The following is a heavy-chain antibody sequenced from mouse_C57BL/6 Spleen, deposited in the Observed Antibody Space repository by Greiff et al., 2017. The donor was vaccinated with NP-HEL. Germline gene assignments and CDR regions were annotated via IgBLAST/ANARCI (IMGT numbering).Heavy chain of an antibody. V-gene: IGHV2-9-1*01. J-gene: IGHJ2*01. Sequence: VQLQESGPGLVAPSQSLSITCTVSGFSLTSYAISWVRQPPGKGLEWLGVIWTGGGTNYNSALKSRLSISKDNSKSQVFLKMNSLQTDDTARYYCARNSPYLFGLYFDYWGQGTTLTVSS. CDR1: GFSLTSYA. CDR3: ARNSPYLFGLYFDY. D-gene: IGHD1-1*01. CDR2: IWTGGGT.